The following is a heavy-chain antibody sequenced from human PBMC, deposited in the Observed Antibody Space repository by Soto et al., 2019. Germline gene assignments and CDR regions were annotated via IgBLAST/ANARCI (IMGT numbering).Heavy chain of an antibody. Sequence: ESGPTLVNPTQTLTLTCTFSGFSLSTSGVGVGWIRQPPGKALEWLALIYWDDDKRYSPSLKSRLTITKDTSKNQVVLTMTNMDPVDTATYYCARSAGEDGYNQDPYCFDYWGQGTLVTVSS. CDR1: GFSLSTSGVG. CDR3: ARSAGEDGYNQDPYCFDY. D-gene: IGHD5-12*01. V-gene: IGHV2-5*02. J-gene: IGHJ4*02. CDR2: IYWDDDK.